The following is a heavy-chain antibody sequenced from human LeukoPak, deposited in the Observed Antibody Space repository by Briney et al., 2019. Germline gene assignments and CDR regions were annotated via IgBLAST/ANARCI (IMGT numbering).Heavy chain of an antibody. V-gene: IGHV3-30-3*01. CDR1: GFTFSDYP. CDR2: ISSDGSNK. Sequence: PGRSLRLSCAASGFTFSDYPMDWVRQSPGKGLEWVAIISSDGSNKYYADSVKGRFTISRDNSKNTLYLRMSSLRAEDTAVYYCARETLGWFDPWGQGTLVTVSS. J-gene: IGHJ5*02. CDR3: ARETLGWFDP.